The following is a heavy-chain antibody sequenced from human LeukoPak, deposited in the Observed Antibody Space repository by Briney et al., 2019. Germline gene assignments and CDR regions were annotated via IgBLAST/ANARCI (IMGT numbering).Heavy chain of an antibody. CDR1: GFTFSSYR. CDR3: ARDRVYGDYSMWFDP. D-gene: IGHD4-17*01. J-gene: IGHJ5*02. V-gene: IGHV3-21*01. Sequence: GGSLRLSCAASGFTFSSYRMNWVRQAPGKGLEWVSSISSSSSYIYYADSVKGRFTISRDNAKNSLYLQMNSLRAEDTAVYYCARDRVYGDYSMWFDPWGQGTLVTVSS. CDR2: ISSSSSYI.